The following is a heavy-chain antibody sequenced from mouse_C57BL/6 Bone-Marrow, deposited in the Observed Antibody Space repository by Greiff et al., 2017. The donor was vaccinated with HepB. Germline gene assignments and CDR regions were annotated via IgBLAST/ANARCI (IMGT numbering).Heavy chain of an antibody. J-gene: IGHJ4*01. CDR1: GYTFTSYW. CDR2: IDPSDSYT. CDR3: AREDYYAMDY. V-gene: IGHV1-69*01. Sequence: VQLQQSGAELVMPAASVKLSCKASGYTFTSYWMHWVKQRPGQGLEWIGEIDPSDSYTNYNQKFKGKSTLTVDKSSSTAYMQLSSLTSEDSAVYYCAREDYYAMDYWGQGTSVTVSS.